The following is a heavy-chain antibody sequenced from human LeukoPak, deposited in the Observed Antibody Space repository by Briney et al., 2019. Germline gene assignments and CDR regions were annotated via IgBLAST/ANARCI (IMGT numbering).Heavy chain of an antibody. D-gene: IGHD1-26*01. V-gene: IGHV3-23*01. CDR2: ISASGGST. CDR1: GFTFSTYA. J-gene: IGHJ4*02. Sequence: GGSLRLSCAASGFTFSTYAMTWVRQAPGKGLEWVSGISASGGSTYYADSVKGRFTISRDDAKNTLYLQMNSLRAEDTAVYYCARALGSPLDYWGQGTLVTVSS. CDR3: ARALGSPLDY.